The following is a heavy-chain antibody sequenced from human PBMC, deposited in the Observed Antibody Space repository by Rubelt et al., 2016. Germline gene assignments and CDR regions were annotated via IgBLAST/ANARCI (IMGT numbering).Heavy chain of an antibody. CDR3: ARGRLSSSRTSYYYYYGMDV. J-gene: IGHJ6*02. CDR2: INHSGST. Sequence: QVQLLESGPGLVKPSETLSLTCTVSGGSISSDYWSWIRQPPGKGLEWIGEINHSGSTNYNPSLKSRVTISVDTSKNQFSLRVGLVAAAATAVYCCARGRLSSSRTSYYYYYGMDVWGQGTAVTVSS. V-gene: IGHV4-59*12. D-gene: IGHD6-13*01. CDR1: GGSISSDY.